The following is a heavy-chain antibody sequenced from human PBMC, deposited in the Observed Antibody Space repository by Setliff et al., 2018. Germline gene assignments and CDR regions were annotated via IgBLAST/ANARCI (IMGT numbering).Heavy chain of an antibody. CDR2: ISYDGSHD. V-gene: IGHV3-30-3*02. CDR1: GFMFGSYA. Sequence: HPGGSLRLSCAASGFMFGSYAMHWVRQAPGRGPEWLAVISYDGSHDYYADSVRGRFTISRDNSKNTLYLQMDSLRDDDTAVYYCAKPTQGQLALGAWGQGTLVTVSS. J-gene: IGHJ5*02. CDR3: AKPTQGQLALGA. D-gene: IGHD1-1*01.